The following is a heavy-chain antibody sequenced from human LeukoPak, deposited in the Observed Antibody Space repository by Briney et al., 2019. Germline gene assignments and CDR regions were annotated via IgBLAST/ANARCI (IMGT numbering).Heavy chain of an antibody. CDR2: ISGSGGST. V-gene: IGHV3-23*01. Sequence: PGGSLRLSCAASGFTFSSYPMSWVRRAPGKGLEWVSTISGSGGSTYYADSVKGRFTISRDNSNNTLYLQMNSLRAEDTAVYYCAKDDSRSYFDYWGQGTLVTVSS. CDR1: GFTFSSYP. D-gene: IGHD3-22*01. J-gene: IGHJ4*02. CDR3: AKDDSRSYFDY.